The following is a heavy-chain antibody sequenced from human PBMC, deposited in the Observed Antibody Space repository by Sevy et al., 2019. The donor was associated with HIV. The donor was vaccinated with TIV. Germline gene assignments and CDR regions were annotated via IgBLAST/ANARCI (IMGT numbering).Heavy chain of an antibody. J-gene: IGHJ4*02. Sequence: GGSLRLSCAASGFIFSNHGMHWVRQAPGKALEWVAVISYDGSYKNYGDSVKGRFTISRDNSKNTLYLQMDSLRAEDTAVFYCAKGPFGGNDFASWGQGTLVTVSS. CDR1: GFIFSNHG. V-gene: IGHV3-30*18. D-gene: IGHD2-15*01. CDR2: ISYDGSYK. CDR3: AKGPFGGNDFAS.